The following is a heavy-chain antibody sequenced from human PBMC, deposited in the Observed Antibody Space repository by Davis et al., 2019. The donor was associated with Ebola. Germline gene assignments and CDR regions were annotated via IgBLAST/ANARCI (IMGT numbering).Heavy chain of an antibody. V-gene: IGHV3-30*18. CDR2: ISYDGSNK. CDR1: GFTFSSYG. Sequence: PGGSLRLSCAASGFTFSSYGMHWVRQAPGKGLEWVAVISYDGSNKYYADSVKGRFTISRDNSKNTLYLQMNSLRAEDTAVYYCAKVRGQLPTHDAFDIWGQGTMVTVSS. CDR3: AKVRGQLPTHDAFDI. J-gene: IGHJ3*02. D-gene: IGHD2-2*01.